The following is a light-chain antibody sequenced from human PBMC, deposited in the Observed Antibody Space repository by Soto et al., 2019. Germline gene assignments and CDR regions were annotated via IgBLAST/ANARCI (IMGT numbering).Light chain of an antibody. CDR1: HSISSW. CDR3: QQYNSFPGT. Sequence: DIQMTQSPSTLSASVGDRITITCRASHSISSWLAWYQQKPGKAPKSLIYDASSLESGVPSRFSGSGSGTEFTLTISSLLPDDFATYYCQQYNSFPGTFGQGTKVE. CDR2: DAS. J-gene: IGKJ1*01. V-gene: IGKV1-5*01.